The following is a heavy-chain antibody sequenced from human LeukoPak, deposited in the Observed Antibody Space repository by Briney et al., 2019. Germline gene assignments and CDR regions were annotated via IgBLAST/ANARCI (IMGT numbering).Heavy chain of an antibody. D-gene: IGHD2-15*01. CDR1: GFTFSSYA. CDR3: AEGIGYCSGGSCY. Sequence: GGSLRLSCAASGFTFSSYAMSWVRQAPGKGLEWVSGISGSGGSTYHADSVKGRFTISRDNSKNTLYLQMNSLRAEDTAVYYCAEGIGYCSGGSCYWGQGTLVTVSS. V-gene: IGHV3-23*01. CDR2: ISGSGGST. J-gene: IGHJ4*02.